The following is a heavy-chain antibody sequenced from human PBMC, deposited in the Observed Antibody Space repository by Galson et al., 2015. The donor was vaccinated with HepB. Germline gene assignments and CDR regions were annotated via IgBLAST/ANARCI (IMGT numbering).Heavy chain of an antibody. CDR3: TKGVRHPLRFLEWLWGRWFDN. D-gene: IGHD3-3*01. Sequence: SLRLSCAASGFTFSSYGMHWVRQAPGKGLEWVAVISYDGSNKYYADSVKGRFTISRDNSKNTLYLQMNSLRAEDTAVYYCTKGVRHPLRFLEWLWGRWFDNWGQVTLVTV. J-gene: IGHJ5*02. V-gene: IGHV3-30*18. CDR1: GFTFSSYG. CDR2: ISYDGSNK.